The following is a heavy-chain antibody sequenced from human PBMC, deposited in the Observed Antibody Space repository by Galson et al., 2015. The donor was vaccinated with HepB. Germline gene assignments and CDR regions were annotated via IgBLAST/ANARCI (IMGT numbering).Heavy chain of an antibody. V-gene: IGHV4-39*01. J-gene: IGHJ3*02. D-gene: IGHD2-21*02. CDR1: GGSISGSSYY. CDR2: IYYSGST. Sequence: ETLSLTCTVSGGSISGSSYYWSWIRQPPGKGLEWIGSIYYSGSTYYNPSLKSRVTISVDTSKNQFSLKLSSVTVADTGVYYCARPIVVVTAPRRQDAFDIWGQGTMVTVSS. CDR3: ARPIVVVTAPRRQDAFDI.